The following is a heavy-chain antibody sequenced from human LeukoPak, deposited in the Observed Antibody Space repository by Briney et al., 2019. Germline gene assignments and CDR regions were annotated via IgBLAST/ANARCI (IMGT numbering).Heavy chain of an antibody. CDR2: IKQDGSEK. CDR3: ARVPERRRRLWFGELTRWFDP. CDR1: GFTFSSYW. V-gene: IGHV3-7*01. D-gene: IGHD3-10*01. Sequence: GGSLRLSCAASGFTFSSYWMSWVRQAPGKGLEWVANIKQDGSEKYYVDSVKGRFTISRDNAKNSLYLQMNSLRAEDTAVYYCARVPERRRRLWFGELTRWFDPWGQGTLVTVSS. J-gene: IGHJ5*02.